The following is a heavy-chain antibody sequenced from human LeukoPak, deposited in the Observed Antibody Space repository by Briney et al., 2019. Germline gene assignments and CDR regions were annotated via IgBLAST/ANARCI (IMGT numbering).Heavy chain of an antibody. J-gene: IGHJ6*02. CDR1: GGSISSGGYY. CDR2: IYYSGST. Sequence: TLSLTCTVSGGSISSGGYYWSWIRQHPGKGLEWIGYIYYSGSTYYNPSLKSRVTISVDASKNQFSLKLSSVTAADTAVYYCARDWVVVAATLDYGMDVWGQGTTVTVSS. CDR3: ARDWVVVAATLDYGMDV. D-gene: IGHD2-15*01. V-gene: IGHV4-31*03.